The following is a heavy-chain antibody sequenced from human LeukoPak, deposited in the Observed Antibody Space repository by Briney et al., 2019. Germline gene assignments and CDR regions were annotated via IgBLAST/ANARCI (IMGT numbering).Heavy chain of an antibody. CDR3: ARARYGSGGYFFDF. Sequence: PVGSLRLSSVAPGVNFTSSWMSTVRQAPGKGLECVANIKQDGSEIYFVDSVKGRLTISRDNAKSSLYLQMNGLRGEDTAVYYCARARYGSGGYFFDFWGQGTLVTVSS. CDR1: GVNFTSSW. CDR2: IKQDGSEI. D-gene: IGHD3-10*01. J-gene: IGHJ4*02. V-gene: IGHV3-7*04.